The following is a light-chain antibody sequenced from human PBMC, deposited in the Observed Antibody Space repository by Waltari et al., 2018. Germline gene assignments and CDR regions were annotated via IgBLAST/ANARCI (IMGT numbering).Light chain of an antibody. Sequence: QSALTQPASVSGSPGQSITISCSGTSDDIGSYNLVPWYQQHPGKAPKLIIYEAIKRPSGVSDRFSGSKSGTMASLTISGLQVEDEAHYHCSSYAGATLVVFGGGTTLTVL. CDR3: SSYAGATLVV. V-gene: IGLV2-23*01. CDR2: EAI. CDR1: SDDIGSYNL. J-gene: IGLJ2*01.